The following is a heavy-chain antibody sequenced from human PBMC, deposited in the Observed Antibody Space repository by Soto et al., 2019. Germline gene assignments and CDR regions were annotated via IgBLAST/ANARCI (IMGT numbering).Heavy chain of an antibody. Sequence: QVQLRESGPGLVKPSQTLSLTCTVSGGSINSGGYYWNWIRQHPGKGLEWIGYMYYSGSTYYNPCLMSRVMLAAGTSENHFSLKLSSVTAADTAVYFCARGYRQSGYSSSWVFDYWGQGTLVNVSS. CDR2: MYYSGST. J-gene: IGHJ4*02. CDR3: ARGYRQSGYSSSWVFDY. V-gene: IGHV4-31*03. CDR1: GGSINSGGYY. D-gene: IGHD6-13*01.